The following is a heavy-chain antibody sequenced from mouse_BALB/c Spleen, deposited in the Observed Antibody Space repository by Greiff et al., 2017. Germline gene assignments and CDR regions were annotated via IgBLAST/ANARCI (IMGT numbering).Heavy chain of an antibody. D-gene: IGHD1-1*01. V-gene: IGHV5-9-3*01. CDR3: ARENYGGFDY. Sequence: EVQRVESGGGLVKPGGSLKLSCAASGFTFSSYAMSWVRQTPEKRLEWVATISSGGSYTYYPDSVKGRFTISRDNAKNTLYLQMSSLRSEDTAMYYCARENYGGFDYWGQGTTLTVSS. CDR1: GFTFSSYA. J-gene: IGHJ2*01. CDR2: ISSGGSYT.